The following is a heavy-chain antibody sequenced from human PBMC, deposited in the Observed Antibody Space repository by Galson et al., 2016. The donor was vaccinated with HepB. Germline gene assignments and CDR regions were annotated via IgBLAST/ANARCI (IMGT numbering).Heavy chain of an antibody. D-gene: IGHD2-21*02. CDR2: IYQSGST. Sequence: TLSLTCAVSDGSISGGGYSWSWIRQSPGKGLEWIGYIYQSGSTRYNPALQSRVTISVDRSKNQFSLKLISVTAADTAVYFCARELPPDAFDIWGQGTMVTVSS. CDR1: DGSISGGGYS. J-gene: IGHJ3*02. V-gene: IGHV4-30-2*06. CDR3: ARELPPDAFDI.